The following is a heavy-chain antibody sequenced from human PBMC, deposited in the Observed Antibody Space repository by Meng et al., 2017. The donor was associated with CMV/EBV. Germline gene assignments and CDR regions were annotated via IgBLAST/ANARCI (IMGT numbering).Heavy chain of an antibody. Sequence: ASVKVSCKASGYTFTSYYMHWVRQAPGQGLEWMGIINPSGGSTSYAQKFQGRVTMTRDTSTSTVYMELSSLRSEDTAVYYCARAGGYDFWSGKPKYGTDVWGQGTTVTVSS. V-gene: IGHV1-46*01. CDR3: ARAGGYDFWSGKPKYGTDV. J-gene: IGHJ6*02. D-gene: IGHD3-3*01. CDR2: INPSGGST. CDR1: GYTFTSYY.